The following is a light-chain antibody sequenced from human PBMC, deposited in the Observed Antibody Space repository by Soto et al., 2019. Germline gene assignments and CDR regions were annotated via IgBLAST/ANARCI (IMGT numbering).Light chain of an antibody. V-gene: IGLV2-14*03. J-gene: IGLJ1*01. Sequence: QSALTQPASVSGSPGQSITISCTVTSSDVGGYNYVSWYQQHPGKAPKLMIYDVSNRPSGVSNRFSGSKSGNTASLTISGLQAEDEADYYCSSYTSSSLHVFGTGTKLTVL. CDR2: DVS. CDR1: SSDVGGYNY. CDR3: SSYTSSSLHV.